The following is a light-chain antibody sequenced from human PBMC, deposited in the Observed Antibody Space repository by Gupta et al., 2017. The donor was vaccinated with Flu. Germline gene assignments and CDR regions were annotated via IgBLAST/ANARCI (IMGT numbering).Light chain of an antibody. V-gene: IGKV1-5*03. CDR2: KAS. CDR3: QQYNSYWT. Sequence: GKAPKLLIYKASNLEGGVPTRFSGSGSGTEFTLTITSLQPDDFATYYCQQYNSYWTFGQGTRVEFK. J-gene: IGKJ1*01.